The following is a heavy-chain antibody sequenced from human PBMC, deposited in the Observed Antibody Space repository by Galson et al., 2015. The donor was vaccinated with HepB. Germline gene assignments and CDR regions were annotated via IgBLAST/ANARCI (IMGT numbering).Heavy chain of an antibody. D-gene: IGHD6-19*01. CDR2: IAPTDSYT. CDR3: ARHREQWLIQDWYFDL. Sequence: QSGAEVKKPGESLRISCKGSAYSFTSYWINWVRQMPGKGLEWMGTIAPTDSYTKYSPSFQGHVTISVDRSISTAYLQWSSLKASDTAMYYCARHREQWLIQDWYFDLWGRGTLVTVSS. J-gene: IGHJ2*01. V-gene: IGHV5-10-1*01. CDR1: AYSFTSYW.